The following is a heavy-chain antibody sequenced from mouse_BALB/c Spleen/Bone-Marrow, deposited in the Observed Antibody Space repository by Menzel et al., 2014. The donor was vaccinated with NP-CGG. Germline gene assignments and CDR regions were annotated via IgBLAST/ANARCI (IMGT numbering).Heavy chain of an antibody. J-gene: IGHJ2*01. CDR1: GYTFTSYW. CDR3: ARSYDGYYLPLDY. D-gene: IGHD2-3*01. V-gene: IGHV1-7*01. Sequence: QVQLKESGAELAKPGASVKMSCKASGYTFTSYWIHWIKQRPGQGLEWLGYINPSTGYTEYNQKFKDKATLTADKSSSTAYMQLTSLTSDDSAVYYCARSYDGYYLPLDYWGQGTTLTVSS. CDR2: INPSTGYT.